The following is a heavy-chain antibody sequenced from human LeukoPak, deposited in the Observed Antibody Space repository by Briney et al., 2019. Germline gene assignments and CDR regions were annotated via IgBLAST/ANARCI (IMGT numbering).Heavy chain of an antibody. CDR3: ASSKPYYYDSSGYQD. D-gene: IGHD3-22*01. CDR1: GYTFTSYG. J-gene: IGHJ4*02. V-gene: IGHV1-46*01. Sequence: ASVKVSCKASGYTFTSYGISWVRQAPGQGLEWMGIINPSGGSTSYAQKFQGRVTMTRDTSTSTVYMELSSLRSEDTAVYYCASSKPYYYDSSGYQDWGQGTLVTVSS. CDR2: INPSGGST.